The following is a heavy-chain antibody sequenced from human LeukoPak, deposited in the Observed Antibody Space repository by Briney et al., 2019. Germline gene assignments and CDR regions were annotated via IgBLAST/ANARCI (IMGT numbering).Heavy chain of an antibody. CDR3: ARHDWLAWFDP. CDR2: IYWDDDK. V-gene: IGHV2-5*02. J-gene: IGHJ5*02. Sequence: SGPTLVNPTQTLTLTCTFSGFSLSTSGVGVGWIRQPPGKALEWLALIYWDDDKRYSPSLKSRLTITKDTSKNQVVLTMTNMDPVDTATYYCARHDWLAWFDPWGQGTLVTVSS. CDR1: GFSLSTSGVG. D-gene: IGHD3-9*01.